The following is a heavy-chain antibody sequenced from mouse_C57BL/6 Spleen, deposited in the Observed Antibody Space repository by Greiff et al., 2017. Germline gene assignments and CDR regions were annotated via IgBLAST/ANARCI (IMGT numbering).Heavy chain of an antibody. Sequence: EVQLPQSGPELVKPGDSVKISCKASGYSFTGYFMNWVMQSHGKSLEWIGRINPYNGDTFYNQKFKGKATLTVDKSSSTAHMELRSLTSEDSAVYYCARWPYDHENFDVWGTGTTVTVSS. V-gene: IGHV1-20*01. D-gene: IGHD2-3*01. J-gene: IGHJ1*03. CDR2: INPYNGDT. CDR1: GYSFTGYF. CDR3: ARWPYDHENFDV.